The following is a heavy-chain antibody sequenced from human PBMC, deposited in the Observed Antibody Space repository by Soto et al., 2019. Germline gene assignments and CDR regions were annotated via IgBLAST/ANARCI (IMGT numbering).Heavy chain of an antibody. CDR3: ARGIDSSSYSLLGY. J-gene: IGHJ4*02. CDR1: GFNFYRYW. D-gene: IGHD3-22*01. V-gene: IGHV3-74*01. CDR2: ISTDGSST. Sequence: GGSLRLSCEASGFNFYRYWMHWVRQLPGKGLEWVAHISTDGSSTSYADSVKGRFTISRDNAKNTVFLQMNSLRPEDTAVYYCARGIDSSSYSLLGYWGQGVLVTVSS.